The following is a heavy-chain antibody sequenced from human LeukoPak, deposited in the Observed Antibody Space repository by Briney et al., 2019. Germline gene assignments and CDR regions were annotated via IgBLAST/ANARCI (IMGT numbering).Heavy chain of an antibody. Sequence: GGSLRLSCAASGFTVSSNYMSWVRQAPGKGLEWVANIKQDGSKKSYVDSVKGRFTISRDNAKNSLYLQMNSLRAEDTAVYYCARDREQQLTLYYYYGMDVWGQGTTVTVSS. CDR1: GFTVSSNY. D-gene: IGHD6-13*01. J-gene: IGHJ6*02. V-gene: IGHV3-7*03. CDR2: IKQDGSKK. CDR3: ARDREQQLTLYYYYGMDV.